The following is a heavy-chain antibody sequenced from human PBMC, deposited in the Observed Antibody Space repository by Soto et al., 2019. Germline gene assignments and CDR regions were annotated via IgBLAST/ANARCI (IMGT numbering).Heavy chain of an antibody. J-gene: IGHJ4*02. V-gene: IGHV3-11*05. Sequence: QLPLVESGGALVKPGGSLRLGCAASGFTFSDYYMSWFRQAPGEGLEWISYISQSSSYTNYAESVKGRFTISRDNGKNSLYLEMNSLRADDTAVYFCAASGHDSDFWGQGTLVTVSS. CDR3: AASGHDSDF. CDR2: ISQSSSYT. CDR1: GFTFSDYY. D-gene: IGHD5-12*01.